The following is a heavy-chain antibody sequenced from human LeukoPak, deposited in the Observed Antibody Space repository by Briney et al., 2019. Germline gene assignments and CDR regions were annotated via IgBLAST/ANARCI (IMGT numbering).Heavy chain of an antibody. J-gene: IGHJ6*03. D-gene: IGHD3-10*01. CDR3: ARIITMVRGVIIYYYYMDV. CDR1: GGSFSGYY. V-gene: IGHV4-34*01. CDR2: INHSGST. Sequence: PSETLSLTCAVYGGSFSGYYWSWIRQSPGKGLEWIGEINHSGSTNYNPSLKSRVTISVDTSKNQFSLKLSSVTAADTAVYYCARIITMVRGVIIYYYYMDVWGKGTTVTVSS.